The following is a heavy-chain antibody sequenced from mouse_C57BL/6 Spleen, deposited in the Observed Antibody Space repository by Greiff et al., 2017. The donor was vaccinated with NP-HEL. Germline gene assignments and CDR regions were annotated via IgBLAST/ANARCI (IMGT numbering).Heavy chain of an antibody. CDR2: ISSGSSTI. CDR1: GFTFSDYG. Sequence: EVKLVESGGGLVKPGGSLKLSCAASGFTFSDYGMHWVRQAPEKGLEWVAYISSGSSTIYYADTVKGRFTISRDNAKNTLFLQMTSLRSEDTAMYYCARINYYGSSYGYWGQGTTLTVSS. J-gene: IGHJ2*01. D-gene: IGHD1-1*01. V-gene: IGHV5-17*01. CDR3: ARINYYGSSYGY.